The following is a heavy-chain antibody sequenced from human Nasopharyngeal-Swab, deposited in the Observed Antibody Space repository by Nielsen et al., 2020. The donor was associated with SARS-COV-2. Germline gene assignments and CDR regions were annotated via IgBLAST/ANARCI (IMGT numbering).Heavy chain of an antibody. J-gene: IGHJ3*02. D-gene: IGHD3-22*01. Sequence: WVRQAPGQGLEWMGWINTNTGNPTYAQGFTGRFVFPLDTSVSTAYLQISSLKAEDTAVYYCASHYDSSGYYYRFLGAFDIWGQGTMVTVSS. CDR3: ASHYDSSGYYYRFLGAFDI. CDR2: INTNTGNP. V-gene: IGHV7-4-1*02.